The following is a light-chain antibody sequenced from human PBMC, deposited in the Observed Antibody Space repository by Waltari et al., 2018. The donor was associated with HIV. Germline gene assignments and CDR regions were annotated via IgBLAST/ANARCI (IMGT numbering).Light chain of an antibody. CDR1: SSPVGSYD. V-gene: IGLV1-51*01. CDR3: GTWDSRLSAYV. J-gene: IGLJ1*01. CDR2: DNK. Sequence: QSVLTQPPSVSASPGQTVIIPSSGTSSPVGSYDVSWYQQLPGTAPKLLIYDNKKRPSQIPDRFSGSKSDSSATLGITGLQTGDEADYYCGTWDSRLSAYVFGAGTRVTVL.